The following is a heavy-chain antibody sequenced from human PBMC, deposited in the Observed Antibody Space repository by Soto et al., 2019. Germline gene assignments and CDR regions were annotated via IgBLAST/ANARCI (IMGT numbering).Heavy chain of an antibody. D-gene: IGHD3-22*01. J-gene: IGHJ3*02. CDR3: ATRRKYYDSSGYPRGDAFDI. Sequence: QVQLQESGPGLVKPSETLSLTCSVSGGSISSHYWSWIRQPPGKGLEWIGYIYYSGSTNYNPSLKSRVTISVDTSKNQFSLKLSSVTAADTAVYYCATRRKYYDSSGYPRGDAFDIWGQGTMVTVSS. CDR2: IYYSGST. V-gene: IGHV4-59*08. CDR1: GGSISSHY.